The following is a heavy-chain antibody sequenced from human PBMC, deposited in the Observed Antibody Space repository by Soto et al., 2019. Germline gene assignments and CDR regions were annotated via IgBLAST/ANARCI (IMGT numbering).Heavy chain of an antibody. CDR1: GFTFSSYA. V-gene: IGHV3-23*01. CDR2: ISGSGGST. Sequence: EVQLLESGGGLVQPGGSLRLSCAASGFTFSSYAMSWVRQAPGKGLEWVSAISGSGGSTYYADSVKGRFTISRDNAKNTLSLQMNSLRAEDTAVYYCAKDGRGGSYSPFDYWGQGTLVTVSS. J-gene: IGHJ4*02. D-gene: IGHD1-26*01. CDR3: AKDGRGGSYSPFDY.